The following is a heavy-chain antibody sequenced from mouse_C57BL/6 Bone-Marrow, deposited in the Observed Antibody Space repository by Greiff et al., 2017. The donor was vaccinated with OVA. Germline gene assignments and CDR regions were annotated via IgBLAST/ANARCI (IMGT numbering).Heavy chain of an antibody. CDR1: GYTFTSYG. D-gene: IGHD1-1*01. V-gene: IGHV1-81*01. Sequence: VQLQQSGAELARPGASVKLSCKASGYTFTSYGISWVKQSTGQGLEWIGEIYPRSGNTYYNEKFKGKATLTADKSSSTAYMELRSLTSEDSAVYFCAREVYGSSYFDYWGQGTTLTVSS. CDR3: AREVYGSSYFDY. CDR2: IYPRSGNT. J-gene: IGHJ2*01.